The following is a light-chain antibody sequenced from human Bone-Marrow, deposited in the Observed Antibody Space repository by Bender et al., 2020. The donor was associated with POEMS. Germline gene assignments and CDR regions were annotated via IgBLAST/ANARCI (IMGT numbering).Light chain of an antibody. Sequence: QSVLTQPPSVSAAPGQKVTISCSGSTSNFGTNYLSWYQHLPGTAPKLLNYDNNKRHSGIPDRFSGSKSGRTAALGITGLQTGDEADYYCRSYTDSSTEVFGGGTKLAVL. CDR2: DNN. J-gene: IGLJ2*01. CDR3: RSYTDSSTEV. CDR1: TSNFGTNY. V-gene: IGLV1-51*01.